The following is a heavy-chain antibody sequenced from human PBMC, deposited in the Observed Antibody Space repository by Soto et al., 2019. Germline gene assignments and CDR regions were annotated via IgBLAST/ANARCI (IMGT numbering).Heavy chain of an antibody. CDR3: ARAAPTDLAAADY. Sequence: LRLSCAASGFTFSSYSMNWVRQAPGKGLEWVSSISSSSSYIYYADSVKGRFTISRDNAKNSLYLQMNSLRAEDTAVYYCARAAPTDLAAADYWGQGTLVTVSS. CDR2: ISSSSSYI. CDR1: GFTFSSYS. D-gene: IGHD6-13*01. J-gene: IGHJ4*02. V-gene: IGHV3-21*01.